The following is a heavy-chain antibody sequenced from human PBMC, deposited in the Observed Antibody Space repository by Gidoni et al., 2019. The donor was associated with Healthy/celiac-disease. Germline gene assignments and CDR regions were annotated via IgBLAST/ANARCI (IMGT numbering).Heavy chain of an antibody. D-gene: IGHD5-12*01. Sequence: QVQLVESGGGVVQPGRSLRLSSAASGFPFSSYGMHWVRQAPGKGLEWVAVIWYDGSNKYYADSVKGRFTISRDNSKNTLYLQMNSLRAEDTAVYYCARCESHIVATTIDYWGQGTLVTVSS. J-gene: IGHJ4*02. V-gene: IGHV3-33*01. CDR2: IWYDGSNK. CDR3: ARCESHIVATTIDY. CDR1: GFPFSSYG.